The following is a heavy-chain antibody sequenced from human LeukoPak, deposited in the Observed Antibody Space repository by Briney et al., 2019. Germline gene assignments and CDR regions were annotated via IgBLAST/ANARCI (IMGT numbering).Heavy chain of an antibody. V-gene: IGHV3-73*01. CDR3: TSSYYSDTSDYSFDH. J-gene: IGHJ4*02. CDR1: GFTFSNSA. CDR2: IRSKLNNYAT. Sequence: GGSLRLSCAASGFTFSNSAIHWVRQASGKGLEWVGRIRSKLNNYATAHAASVKDRFTISRDDSKNMAYLQMNSLRTEDTAVYYCTSSYYSDTSDYSFDHWGQGTLVAVSS. D-gene: IGHD3-22*01.